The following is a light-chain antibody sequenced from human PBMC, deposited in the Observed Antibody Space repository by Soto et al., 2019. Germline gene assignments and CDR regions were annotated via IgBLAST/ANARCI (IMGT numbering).Light chain of an antibody. Sequence: EIVLTQSPGTLSLSPEERATLSCRASQSVSSSYLAGYQQKPGQAPRLLIYGASSRATGIPYRFSGSGSGTDFTLIISRLEPEDFAVYYCHQYGSSPYTFGQGTKLEIK. CDR3: HQYGSSPYT. V-gene: IGKV3-20*01. CDR1: QSVSSSY. CDR2: GAS. J-gene: IGKJ2*01.